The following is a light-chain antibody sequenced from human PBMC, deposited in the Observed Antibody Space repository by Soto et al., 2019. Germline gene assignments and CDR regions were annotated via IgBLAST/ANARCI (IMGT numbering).Light chain of an antibody. CDR3: HQSYNTPLT. J-gene: IGKJ4*01. CDR2: AAS. CDR1: QSISNY. V-gene: IGKV1-39*01. Sequence: DIQMTQSPSSLSASVGDRVTITCRASQSISNYLNWYQQKPGKAPTLLIYAASSLQSGVPSRFSGRGSGTDFTLTISSLQPEDFATYYCHQSYNTPLTFGGGTKVEIK.